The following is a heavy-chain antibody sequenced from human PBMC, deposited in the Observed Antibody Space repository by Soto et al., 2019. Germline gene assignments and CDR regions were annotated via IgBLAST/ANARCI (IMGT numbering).Heavy chain of an antibody. CDR3: AGYYGSGRIYYYGMDV. V-gene: IGHV3-11*01. Sequence: QVQLVESGGGLVKPGGSLRLSCAASGFTFSDYYMSWIRQAPGKGLEWVSYISSSGSTIYYADSVKGRFTISRDNAKNXLYLQMTSLRAEDTAVYYCAGYYGSGRIYYYGMDVWGQGTTVTVSS. J-gene: IGHJ6*02. CDR1: GFTFSDYY. D-gene: IGHD3-10*01. CDR2: ISSSGSTI.